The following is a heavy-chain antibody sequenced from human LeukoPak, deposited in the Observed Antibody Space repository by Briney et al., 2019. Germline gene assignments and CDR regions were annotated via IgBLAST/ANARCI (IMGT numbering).Heavy chain of an antibody. J-gene: IGHJ4*02. V-gene: IGHV3-21*01. D-gene: IGHD6-13*01. Sequence: GGSLRLSCAASGFTFSSYSMNWVRQAPGKGLEWVSSISSSSSYIYYADSVKGRFTISRDNAKNLLYLQINSLRAEDTAVYYCARDLSSWYYFDYWGQGTLVTVSS. CDR2: ISSSSSYI. CDR1: GFTFSSYS. CDR3: ARDLSSWYYFDY.